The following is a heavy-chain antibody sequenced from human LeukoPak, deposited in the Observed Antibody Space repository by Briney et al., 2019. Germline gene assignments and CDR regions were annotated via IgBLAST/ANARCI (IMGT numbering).Heavy chain of an antibody. CDR2: ISASRRIT. Sequence: PGGSLRLSCAASGFTFSSYAVSWVRQAPGKGVEGVSRISASRRITYSAPSVNVRFTISRDNSKNTLYLQMNSLRAEDTALYYCAKDRSCTNDICHGDFDYWGQGTLVTVSS. J-gene: IGHJ4*02. V-gene: IGHV3-23*01. CDR3: AKDRSCTNDICHGDFDY. D-gene: IGHD2-8*01. CDR1: GFTFSSYA.